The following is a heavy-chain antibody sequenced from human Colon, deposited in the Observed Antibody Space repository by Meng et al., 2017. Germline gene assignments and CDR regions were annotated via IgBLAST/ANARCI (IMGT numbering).Heavy chain of an antibody. CDR3: ARDGRIVGATRGWLDP. CDR1: GSTFTNYY. CDR2: INPSTGGT. V-gene: IGHV1-2*02. Sequence: QGQLVQAGPEVKKPGASVKVSCRASGSTFTNYYIYWVRQAPGQGPEWMGWINPSTGGTKYAQKFQGRVTMSSDTPITTAYMELNSLRSDDTAVYFCARDGRIVGATRGWLDPWGQGTLVTVSS. J-gene: IGHJ5*02. D-gene: IGHD1-26*01.